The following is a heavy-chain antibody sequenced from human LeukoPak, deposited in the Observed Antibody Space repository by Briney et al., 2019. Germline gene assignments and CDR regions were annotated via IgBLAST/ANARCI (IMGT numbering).Heavy chain of an antibody. CDR2: INYSGTT. CDR3: AREGDTYYYDSSGPADAFDI. V-gene: IGHV4-39*07. J-gene: IGHJ3*02. D-gene: IGHD3-22*01. CDR1: GGPISSRSYY. Sequence: PSETLSLTCTVSGGPISSRSYYWGWIWQPPGKGLEWIGSINYSGTTFYSPSLKSRVTISIDTSNNQFSLKLRSVTAADTAVYYCAREGDTYYYDSSGPADAFDIWGQGTMVTVSS.